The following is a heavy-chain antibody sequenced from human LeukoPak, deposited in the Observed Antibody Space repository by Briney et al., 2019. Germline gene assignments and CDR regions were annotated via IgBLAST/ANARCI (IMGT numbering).Heavy chain of an antibody. CDR2: IYYSGST. CDR1: GGSISSSSYY. J-gene: IGHJ4*02. CDR3: VGIFGVVRRYYFGY. D-gene: IGHD3-3*02. V-gene: IGHV4-39*07. Sequence: SETLSLTCTVSGGSISSSSYYWGWIRQPPGKGLEWIGSIYYSGSTYYNPSLKSRVTISVDTSKNQFSLKLSSVTAADTAVYYCVGIFGVVRRYYFGYWGQGTLVTVSS.